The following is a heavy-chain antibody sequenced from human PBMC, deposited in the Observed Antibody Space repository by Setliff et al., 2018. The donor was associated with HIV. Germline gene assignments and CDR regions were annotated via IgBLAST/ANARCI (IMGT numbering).Heavy chain of an antibody. Sequence: GGSLRLSCAASGFTFSDYYMSWIRQAPGKGLEWVSLISGDGGRATHYSDSVKGRFTISRDDSKNTLYLQMNSLRPEDTAVYYCAKDGDYSNNLYDAFDIWGQGTMVTVSS. CDR3: AKDGDYSNNLYDAFDI. V-gene: IGHV3-11*04. J-gene: IGHJ3*02. CDR2: ISGDGGRAT. D-gene: IGHD3-16*01. CDR1: GFTFSDYY.